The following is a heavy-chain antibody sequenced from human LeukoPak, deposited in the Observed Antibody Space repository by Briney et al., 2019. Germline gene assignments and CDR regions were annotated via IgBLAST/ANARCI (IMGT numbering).Heavy chain of an antibody. CDR3: ARANPVYGDFDY. V-gene: IGHV3-53*01. CDR2: IFPDGQT. Sequence: GGSLRLSCALSGLTVNDNYMSWVRQAPGKGLEWVSLIFPDGQTYYADFVQGRFSISRDMSRNSLFLDKSSLRAEDTAVFFCARANPVYGDFDYWGQGTLVTVSS. J-gene: IGHJ4*02. CDR1: GLTVNDNY. D-gene: IGHD4-17*01.